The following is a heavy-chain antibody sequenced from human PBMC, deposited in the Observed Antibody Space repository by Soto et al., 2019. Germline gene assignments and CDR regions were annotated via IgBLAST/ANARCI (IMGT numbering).Heavy chain of an antibody. CDR3: AAVGPVPRYCSGGSCLGWFAP. CDR1: GFTXTSSA. CDR2: IVVGSGNT. Sequence: SXKVSFKAAGFTXTSSAVEWVRQARGQRLEWRGWIVVGSGNTNYAQKFQERFTLTRDMSTSTAYMEMSSLRSEDTDVYYYAAVGPVPRYCSGGSCLGWFAPWGQGTLGTVS. J-gene: IGHJ5*02. V-gene: IGHV1-58*01. D-gene: IGHD2-15*01.